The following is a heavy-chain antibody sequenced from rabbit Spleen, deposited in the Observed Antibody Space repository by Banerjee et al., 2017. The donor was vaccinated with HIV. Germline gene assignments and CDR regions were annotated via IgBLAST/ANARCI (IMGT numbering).Heavy chain of an antibody. CDR3: ARDRYYGVGGADL. J-gene: IGHJ4*01. D-gene: IGHD2-1*01. V-gene: IGHV1S45*01. CDR2: INSFSGTT. Sequence: QQQLVESGGGLVKPGGSLTLTCTASGFSFSDGYVMCWVRQAPGKGLEWIACINSFSGTTVYATWAKGRFTISRASWTTVTLQMTSLTAADTATYFCARDRYYGVGGADLWGPGTLVTVS. CDR1: GFSFSDGYV.